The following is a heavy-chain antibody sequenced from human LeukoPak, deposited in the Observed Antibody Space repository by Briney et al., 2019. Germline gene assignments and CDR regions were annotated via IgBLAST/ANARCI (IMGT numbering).Heavy chain of an antibody. V-gene: IGHV5-10-1*01. CDR1: GYTMTSYW. CDR3: ARQGREDPIDY. CDR2: IDPSDSYT. Sequence: GESLMISCKASGYTMTSYWITWVRQMPGKGLEWMGRIDPSDSYTNYSPSFQGHVTISADKSISTAYLQWSSLKASDTAMYYCARQGREDPIDYWGQGTLVTVSS. J-gene: IGHJ4*02. D-gene: IGHD5-24*01.